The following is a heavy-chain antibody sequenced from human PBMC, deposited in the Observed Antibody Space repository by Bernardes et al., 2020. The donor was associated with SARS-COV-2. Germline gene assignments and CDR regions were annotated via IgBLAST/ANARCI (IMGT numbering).Heavy chain of an antibody. Sequence: SETLSLTCTVSFGSISPYYWSWSRQPAGKRLEWNGLIYSSGTTKYNPSLKSRVNMSLYKSKTQFSLGLSTVTDADTAMYYCARGFGGGEDDYWGQGTLVTVS. CDR3: ARGFGGGEDDY. V-gene: IGHV4-4*07. J-gene: IGHJ4*02. CDR2: IYSSGTT. D-gene: IGHD3-16*01. CDR1: FGSISPYY.